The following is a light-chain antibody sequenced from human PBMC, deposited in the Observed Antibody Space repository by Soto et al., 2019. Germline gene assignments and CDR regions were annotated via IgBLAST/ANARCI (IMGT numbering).Light chain of an antibody. CDR3: AAWDDSLNGLV. V-gene: IGLV1-44*01. J-gene: IGLJ1*01. CDR1: SSNIGTNT. CDR2: VNS. Sequence: QSVLTQAPSASGTPGQRVTISCSGSSSNIGTNTVNWYQQLPGSAPKLLMFVNSQRPSGVPDRFSGSKSGTSASLAISGLQSEDEADYYCAAWDDSLNGLVFGAGTKVTVL.